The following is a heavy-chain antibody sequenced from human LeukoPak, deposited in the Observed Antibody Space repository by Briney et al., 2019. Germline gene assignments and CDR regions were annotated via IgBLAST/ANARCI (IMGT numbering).Heavy chain of an antibody. Sequence: QPGGSLSLSCVASGRAVSSYSMYWVCQAQGKGLGWVSYISSSCSTIYYADSVKGRFTISRDNAKNSLDLQMNSLRDEDTAVYYCARARASGRSGFDYWGQGTLVTVSS. D-gene: IGHD2-15*01. CDR2: ISSSCSTI. CDR3: ARARASGRSGFDY. V-gene: IGHV3-48*02. J-gene: IGHJ4*02. CDR1: GRAVSSYS.